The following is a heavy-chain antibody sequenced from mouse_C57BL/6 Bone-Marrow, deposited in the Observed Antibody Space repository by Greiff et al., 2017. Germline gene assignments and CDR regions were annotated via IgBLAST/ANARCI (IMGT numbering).Heavy chain of an antibody. D-gene: IGHD1-1*01. J-gene: IGHJ1*03. CDR1: GFSLTSYG. Sequence: VKLEESGPGLVQPSQSLSITCTVSGFSLTSYGVHWVRQSPGKGLEWLGVIWSGGSTDYNAAFISRLSISKDNSKSQVFFKMNSLQADDTAIYYCASLYYGSSYGYFDVWGTGTTVTVSS. V-gene: IGHV2-2*01. CDR3: ASLYYGSSYGYFDV. CDR2: IWSGGST.